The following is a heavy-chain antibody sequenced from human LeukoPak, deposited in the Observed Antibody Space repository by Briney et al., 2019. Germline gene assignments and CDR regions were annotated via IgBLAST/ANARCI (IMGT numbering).Heavy chain of an antibody. CDR2: IKQDGSEK. J-gene: IGHJ3*02. CDR3: ARGYYGDDAFDI. V-gene: IGHV3-7*03. CDR1: GVTFSSYW. Sequence: GGSLRLSCADSGVTFSSYWMSWVRKAPGKGLEWVANIKQDGSEKYYVDSVKGRFTISRDNAKNSLYLQMNSLRAEDTAVYYCARGYYGDDAFDIWGQGTMVTVSS. D-gene: IGHD4-17*01.